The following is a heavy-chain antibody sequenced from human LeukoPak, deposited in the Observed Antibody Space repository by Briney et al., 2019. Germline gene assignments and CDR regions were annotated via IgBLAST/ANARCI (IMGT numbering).Heavy chain of an antibody. V-gene: IGHV3-11*01. Sequence: GGSLRLSGAASGFTFSDYYMSWIRQAPGKGLEWVSYISSSGSTIYYADSVKGRFTISRDNAKNSLYLQMNSLRAEDTAVYYCARDRGSGSYWFDPWGQGTLVTVSS. CDR2: ISSSGSTI. D-gene: IGHD3-10*01. CDR3: ARDRGSGSYWFDP. J-gene: IGHJ5*02. CDR1: GFTFSDYY.